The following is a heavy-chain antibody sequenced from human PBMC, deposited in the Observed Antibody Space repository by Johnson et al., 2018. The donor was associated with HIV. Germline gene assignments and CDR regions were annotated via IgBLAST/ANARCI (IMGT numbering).Heavy chain of an antibody. CDR1: EIIFRNYW. D-gene: IGHD5-12*01. Sequence: VQLVESGGGLVQPGGSLRLSCVDSEIIFRNYWMSWVRQAPGKGLEWVANIKQDASEKNYVDYVKGRFPISRDNAKNSLYRQMDSLRAEDAAVYFCVREGRYSGYDPLKRNAFDIWGQGTVVTVSS. CDR2: IKQDASEK. V-gene: IGHV3-7*01. J-gene: IGHJ3*02. CDR3: VREGRYSGYDPLKRNAFDI.